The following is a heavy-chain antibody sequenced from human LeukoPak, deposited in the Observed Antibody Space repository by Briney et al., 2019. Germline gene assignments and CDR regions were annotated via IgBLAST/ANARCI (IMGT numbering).Heavy chain of an antibody. Sequence: GGSLRLSCAASGFTFSSYTMTWVRQAPGKGLEWVSSISMSSSYMYYADSVKGRFTISRDNAKNTLYLQMDSLRAEDTAVYYCAREKSYCSGDCSPAWGQGTLVTVAS. V-gene: IGHV3-21*06. CDR1: GFTFSSYT. D-gene: IGHD2-21*02. J-gene: IGHJ5*02. CDR2: ISMSSSYM. CDR3: AREKSYCSGDCSPA.